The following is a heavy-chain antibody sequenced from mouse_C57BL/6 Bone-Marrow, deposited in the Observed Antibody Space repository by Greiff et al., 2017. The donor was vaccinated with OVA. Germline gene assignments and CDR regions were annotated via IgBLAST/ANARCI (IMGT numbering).Heavy chain of an antibody. CDR1: GYTFTSYG. D-gene: IGHD2-2*01. J-gene: IGHJ4*01. Sequence: QVQLQQSGAELARPGASVKLSCKASGYTFTSYGISWVKQRTGQGLEWIGEIYPRSGNTYYNEKFKGKATLTADKSSSKADMELRSLTSEDSAVYFCARSVYYGYDNYAMDYWGQGTSVTVSS. CDR2: IYPRSGNT. CDR3: ARSVYYGYDNYAMDY. V-gene: IGHV1-81*01.